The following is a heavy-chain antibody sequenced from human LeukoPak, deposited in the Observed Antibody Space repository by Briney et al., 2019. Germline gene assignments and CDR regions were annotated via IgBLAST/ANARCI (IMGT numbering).Heavy chain of an antibody. CDR3: ARVDIAVLPSSTFDY. D-gene: IGHD2-2*01. CDR2: IYYSGNT. CDR1: GDSIESSDYY. J-gene: IGHJ4*02. V-gene: IGHV4-39*02. Sequence: SETLSLTCIVSGDSIESSDYYWGWIRQPPGKGLEWIGSIYYSGNTYYNPSLKSRVTISVDTSNNHFSLELSSVTAADTAVYYCARVDIAVLPSSTFDYWSQGTLVTVSS.